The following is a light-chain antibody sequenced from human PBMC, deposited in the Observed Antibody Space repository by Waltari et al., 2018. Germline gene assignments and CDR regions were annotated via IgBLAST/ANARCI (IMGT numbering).Light chain of an antibody. J-gene: IGKJ2*01. CDR3: QKYNNWPPYT. V-gene: IGKV3-15*01. CDR2: GAS. Sequence: EIVMTQSPSTLSVSPGERATLSCRASQSVSSNLAWYQQKPGQAHRLLLYGASTKATGIQARFSGSGSGTEFTLTLSSLQSEDFAVYSCQKYNNWPPYTFGQGTKLEIK. CDR1: QSVSSN.